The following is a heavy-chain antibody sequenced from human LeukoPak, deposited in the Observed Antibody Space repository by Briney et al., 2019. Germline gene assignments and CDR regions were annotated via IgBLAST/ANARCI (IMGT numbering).Heavy chain of an antibody. CDR2: ISGSSGLT. CDR1: GFTFSNYA. D-gene: IGHD4-17*01. Sequence: GGSLRLSCAASGFTFSNYAMSWVRQAPGRGLEWVSAISGSSGLTYYADSVKGRFTISRDNSKNTLFLQMNSLRAEDTAVYYCARRGESTSYGDYRFVYWGQGTLVTASS. CDR3: ARRGESTSYGDYRFVY. J-gene: IGHJ4*02. V-gene: IGHV3-23*01.